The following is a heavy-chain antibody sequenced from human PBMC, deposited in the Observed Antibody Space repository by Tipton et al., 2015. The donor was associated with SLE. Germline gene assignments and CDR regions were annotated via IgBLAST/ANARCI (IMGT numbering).Heavy chain of an antibody. Sequence: QVQLVQSGAEVKKPGSSVKVSCKASGGTFSSYAISWVRQAPGQGLEWMGGIIPIFGTANYAQKFQGRVTITTDESTSTAYMELSSLRSEDTAVYYCATEKPRSSGWYYYYYGMDVWGQGTTVTVSS. J-gene: IGHJ6*02. D-gene: IGHD6-19*01. CDR2: IIPIFGTA. CDR3: ATEKPRSSGWYYYYYGMDV. CDR1: GGTFSSYA. V-gene: IGHV1-69*01.